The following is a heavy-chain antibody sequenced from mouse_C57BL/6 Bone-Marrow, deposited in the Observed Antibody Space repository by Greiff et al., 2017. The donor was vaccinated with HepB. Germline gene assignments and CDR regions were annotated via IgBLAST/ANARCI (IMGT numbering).Heavy chain of an antibody. CDR2: IYPGSGST. V-gene: IGHV1-55*01. D-gene: IGHD1-1*01. CDR3: ARGYYGSTHMDY. J-gene: IGHJ4*01. CDR1: GYTFTSYW. Sequence: QVQLQQPGAELVKPGASVKMSCKASGYTFTSYWITWVKQRPGQGLEWIGDIYPGSGSTNYNEKFKSKATLTVDTSSSTAYMQLSSLTSEDSAVYYCARGYYGSTHMDYWGQGTSVTVSS.